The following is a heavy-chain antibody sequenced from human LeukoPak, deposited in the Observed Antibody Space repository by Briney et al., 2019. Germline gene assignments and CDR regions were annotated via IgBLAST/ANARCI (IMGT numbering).Heavy chain of an antibody. CDR2: IHPDDSDT. CDR1: GSTFTNYW. V-gene: IGHV5-51*01. CDR3: AKTAGQVTSVSTHQYFQT. D-gene: IGHD5/OR15-5a*01. Sequence: GESLKISCKGSGSTFTNYWIAWVRQLPGKGLEWMGVIHPDDSDTRYSPSFEGQVTFSADRSISTAYLQWSSLKASDTAVYYCAKTAGQVTSVSTHQYFQTWGQGTLVTVSS. J-gene: IGHJ1*01.